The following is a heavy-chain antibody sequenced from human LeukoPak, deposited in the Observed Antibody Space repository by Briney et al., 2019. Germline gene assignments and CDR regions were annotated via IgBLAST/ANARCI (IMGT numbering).Heavy chain of an antibody. Sequence: ASVKVSCKASGYTFTGYYMHWVRQAPGQGLEWMGWISAYNGNTNYAQKLQGRVTMTTDTSTSTAYMELRSLRSDDTAVYYCARTEVEYSGSYDGYWGQGTLVTVSS. J-gene: IGHJ4*02. CDR3: ARTEVEYSGSYDGY. CDR1: GYTFTGYY. CDR2: ISAYNGNT. V-gene: IGHV1-18*04. D-gene: IGHD1-26*01.